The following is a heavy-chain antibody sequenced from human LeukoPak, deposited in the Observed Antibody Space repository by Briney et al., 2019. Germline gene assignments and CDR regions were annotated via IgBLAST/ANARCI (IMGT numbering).Heavy chain of an antibody. CDR1: GGSISSSNW. V-gene: IGHV4-4*02. Sequence: SGTLSLTCAVSGGSISSSNWWSWVRQPPGKGLEWIGEINHSGSTNYNPSLKSRVTISVDTSKNQFSLKLSSVTAADTAAYYCARRAGAYSHPYDYWGQGTLVTVSS. J-gene: IGHJ4*02. CDR2: INHSGST. CDR3: ARRAGAYSHPYDY. D-gene: IGHD4/OR15-4a*01.